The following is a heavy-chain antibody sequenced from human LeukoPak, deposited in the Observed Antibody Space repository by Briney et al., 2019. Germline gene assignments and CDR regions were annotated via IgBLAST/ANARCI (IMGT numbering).Heavy chain of an antibody. D-gene: IGHD3-10*01. J-gene: IGHJ4*02. CDR2: ISGSGGST. V-gene: IGHV3-23*01. CDR3: ANDSLPSGSYYNGSN. CDR1: GFTFSSYA. Sequence: GGSLRLSCAASGFTFSSYAMSWVRQAPGKGLEWVSAISGSGGSTYYADSVKGRFTISRDNSKNTLYLQMNSLRAEDTAVYYCANDSLPSGSYYNGSNWGQGTLVTVSS.